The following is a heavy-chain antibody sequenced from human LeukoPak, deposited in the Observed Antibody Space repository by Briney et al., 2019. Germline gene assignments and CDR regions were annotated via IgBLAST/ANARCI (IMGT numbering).Heavy chain of an antibody. CDR3: ARHREQQLLVTDAFDI. D-gene: IGHD6-13*01. CDR1: RGTFSSYA. Sequence: SVKVSCKASRGTFSSYAISWVRQAPGQGLEWMGGIIPIFGTANYAQKFQGRVTITADTSTSTAYMDLSSLRSEDTAVYFCARHREQQLLVTDAFDIWGQGTMVTVSS. CDR2: IIPIFGTA. J-gene: IGHJ3*02. V-gene: IGHV1-69*06.